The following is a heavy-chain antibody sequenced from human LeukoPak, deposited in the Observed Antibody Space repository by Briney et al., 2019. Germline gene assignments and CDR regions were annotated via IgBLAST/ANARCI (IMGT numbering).Heavy chain of an antibody. V-gene: IGHV1-69*04. J-gene: IGHJ4*02. Sequence: SVKVSCKASGGTFSSYAISWVRQAPGQGLGWMGRIIPILGIANYAQKFQGRVTITADKSTSTAYMELSSLRSEDTAVYYCASAHYDGWYDSDYWGQGTLVTVSS. CDR2: IIPILGIA. D-gene: IGHD6-19*01. CDR3: ASAHYDGWYDSDY. CDR1: GGTFSSYA.